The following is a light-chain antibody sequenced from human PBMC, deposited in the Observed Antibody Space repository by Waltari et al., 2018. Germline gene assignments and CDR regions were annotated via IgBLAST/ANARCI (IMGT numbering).Light chain of an antibody. CDR1: QDIRVW. CDR2: AAS. CDR3: QQANSFPYS. J-gene: IGKJ2*03. Sequence: IQMTQSPSSVSASVGDRVTITCRASQDIRVWLTWYQQKPGKAPNLLIYAASSLQTGVPSRCSGSGSGTDFTLTITSLQPEDFATYYCQQANSFPYSFGQGTKLEIK. V-gene: IGKV1-12*01.